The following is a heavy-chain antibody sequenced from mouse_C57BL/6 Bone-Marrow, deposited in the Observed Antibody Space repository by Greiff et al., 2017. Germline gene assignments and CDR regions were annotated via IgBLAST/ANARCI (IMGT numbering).Heavy chain of an antibody. CDR1: GYTFTSYW. J-gene: IGHJ2*01. V-gene: IGHV1-69*01. D-gene: IGHD4-1*01. CDR3: ARWDWDYFDY. CDR2: IDPSDSYT. Sequence: VKLQQPGAELVMPGASVKLSCKASGYTFTSYWMHWVKQRPGQGLEWIGEIDPSDSYTNYNQKFKGKSTLTVDKSCSTAYMQHSSLTSYDSAVYYCARWDWDYFDYWGQGTTLTVSS.